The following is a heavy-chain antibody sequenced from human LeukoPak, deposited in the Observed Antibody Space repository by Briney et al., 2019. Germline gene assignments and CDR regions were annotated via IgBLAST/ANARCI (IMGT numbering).Heavy chain of an antibody. CDR2: ISYYGSNK. D-gene: IGHD3-22*01. CDR1: GFTFSSYC. V-gene: IGHV3-30*18. CDR3: AKDQTYDSSGYYQTPPGV. Sequence: GGSLRLSFAASGFTFSSYCMHWVRQAPGKGLEWVAVISYYGSNKYYADSVKGRFTISRDNSENTLYLQMNSLRAEDTAVYYCAKDQTYDSSGYYQTPPGVWGQGTTVTVSS. J-gene: IGHJ6*02.